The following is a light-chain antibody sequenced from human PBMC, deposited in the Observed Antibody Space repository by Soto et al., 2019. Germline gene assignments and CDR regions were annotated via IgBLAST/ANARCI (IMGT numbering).Light chain of an antibody. CDR1: GSNIGSRD. V-gene: IGLV1-51*01. J-gene: IGLJ2*01. CDR3: ETWDTSLRARI. CDR2: DNY. Sequence: QSVLTQPPSVSAAPGQKVTISCSGSGSNIGSRDVSWYQQLPGTAPKLLIYDNYQRPSAIPDRFSGSKSGTSATLGITGLQTGDEADYYCETWDTSLRARIFGGGTKVTVL.